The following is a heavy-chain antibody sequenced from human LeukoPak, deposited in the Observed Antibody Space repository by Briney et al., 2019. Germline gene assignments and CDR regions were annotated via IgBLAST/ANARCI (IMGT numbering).Heavy chain of an antibody. Sequence: PGGSLRLSCAASGFTFSDYYMSWIRQAPGKGLEWVANIKQGGREKYYMDSVKGRFTISRDNAKNSLYLQMNSLRAEDTAVYYCARDFGLRCSGGTCYSVYYYGMDVWGKGTTVTVSS. J-gene: IGHJ6*04. CDR3: ARDFGLRCSGGTCYSVYYYGMDV. D-gene: IGHD2-15*01. V-gene: IGHV3-7*03. CDR2: IKQGGREK. CDR1: GFTFSDYY.